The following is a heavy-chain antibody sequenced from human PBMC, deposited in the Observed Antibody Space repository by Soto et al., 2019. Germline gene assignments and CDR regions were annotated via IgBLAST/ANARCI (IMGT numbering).Heavy chain of an antibody. D-gene: IGHD5-18*01. CDR1: GGSISSSSYY. CDR2: IYYSGST. V-gene: IGHV4-39*01. CDR3: ARHHLSGVTAMDYYGMDV. Sequence: SETLSLTCTVSGGSISSSSYYWGWIRQPPGKGLEWIGSIYYSGSTYYNPSLKSRVTISVDTSKNQFSLKLSSVTAADTAVYYCARHHLSGVTAMDYYGMDVWGQGTTVT. J-gene: IGHJ6*02.